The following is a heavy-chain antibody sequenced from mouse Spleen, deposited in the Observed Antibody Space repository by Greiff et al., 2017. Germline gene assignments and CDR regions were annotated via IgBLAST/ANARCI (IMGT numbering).Heavy chain of an antibody. CDR2: IYPGDGDT. D-gene: IGHD4-1*01. Sequence: QVQLKESGPELVKPGASVKISCKASGYAFSSSWMNWVKQRPGKGLEWIGRIYPGDGDTNYNGKFKGKATLTADKSSSTAYMQLSSLTSEDSAVYFCASPLTGTGFAYWGQGTLVTVSA. CDR3: ASPLTGTGFAY. CDR1: GYAFSSSW. J-gene: IGHJ3*01. V-gene: IGHV1-82*01.